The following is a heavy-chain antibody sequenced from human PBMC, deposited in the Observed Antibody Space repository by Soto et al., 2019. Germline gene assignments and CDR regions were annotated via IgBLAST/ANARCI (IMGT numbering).Heavy chain of an antibody. Sequence: VKVSCKASGYMFTGYYIHWVRQAPGQGLERMGWINPKSGGTKYAEKFQGRVSMTGDTSITTAYLELSSLTSDDTAVYYCATDRVAFDMWGQGTKVTVSS. CDR3: ATDRVAFDM. J-gene: IGHJ3*02. CDR2: INPKSGGT. D-gene: IGHD3-22*01. CDR1: GYMFTGYY. V-gene: IGHV1-2*02.